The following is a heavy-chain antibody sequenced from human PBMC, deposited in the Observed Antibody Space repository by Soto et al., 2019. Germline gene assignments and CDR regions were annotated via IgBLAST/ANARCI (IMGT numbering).Heavy chain of an antibody. CDR3: ARDQEAGSFFPYYYGMDV. CDR2: ISSSGSTI. CDR1: GFTFSSYE. D-gene: IGHD6-13*01. J-gene: IGHJ6*02. Sequence: GGSLRLSCATSGFTFSSYEMNWVRQAPGKGLEWVSYISSSGSTIYYADSVKGRFTISRDKAKNSLYLQMDSLRAEDTAVYYCARDQEAGSFFPYYYGMDVWGQGTTVTVSS. V-gene: IGHV3-48*03.